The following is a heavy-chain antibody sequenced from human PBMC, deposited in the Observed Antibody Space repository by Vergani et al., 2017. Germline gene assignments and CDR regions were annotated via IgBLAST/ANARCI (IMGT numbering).Heavy chain of an antibody. Sequence: QVQLVQSGAEVKKPGASVKVSCKASGYTFTSYGISWVRQAPGQGLEWVGWISAYNGNTNYAQKLQGRVTMTTHTSTSTAYMELRSLRSDDTAVYYCTKTTGRYGENWYFDLWGRGTLVTVSS. V-gene: IGHV1-18*04. CDR1: GYTFTSYG. CDR2: ISAYNGNT. J-gene: IGHJ2*01. D-gene: IGHD4-17*01. CDR3: TKTTGRYGENWYFDL.